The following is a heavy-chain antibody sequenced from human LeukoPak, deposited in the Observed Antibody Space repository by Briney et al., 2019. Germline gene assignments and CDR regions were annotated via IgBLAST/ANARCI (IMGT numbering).Heavy chain of an antibody. CDR2: ISGSGGST. Sequence: GGSLRLSCAASGFTFSSYAMSWVRQAPGKGLEWVSAISGSGGSTYYADSVKGRFTISRDNAKNSLYLQMNSLRAEDTAVYYCARDRARDFWSGYSDYYFDYWGQGTLVTVSS. D-gene: IGHD3-3*01. CDR1: GFTFSSYA. V-gene: IGHV3-23*01. J-gene: IGHJ4*02. CDR3: ARDRARDFWSGYSDYYFDY.